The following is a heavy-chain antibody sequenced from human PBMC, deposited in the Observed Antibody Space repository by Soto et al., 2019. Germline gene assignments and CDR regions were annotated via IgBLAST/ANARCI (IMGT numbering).Heavy chain of an antibody. Sequence: ASVKVSCKASGYTFTSYGISWVRQAPGQGLEWMGWIIPYYDNTNYAQKLQGRVTMTTDKSTSTAYMELRSLRSEDTALYYCARDKTGTNYYNGLDVWGQGTTVTSP. CDR2: IIPYYDNT. CDR3: ARDKTGTNYYNGLDV. J-gene: IGHJ6*02. V-gene: IGHV1-18*01. CDR1: GYTFTSYG. D-gene: IGHD1-1*01.